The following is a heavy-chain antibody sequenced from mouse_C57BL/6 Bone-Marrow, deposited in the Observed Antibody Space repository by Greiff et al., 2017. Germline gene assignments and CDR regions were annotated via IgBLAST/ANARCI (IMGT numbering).Heavy chain of an antibody. CDR1: GYTFTSYG. CDR2: IYPRSGNT. V-gene: IGHV1-81*01. J-gene: IGHJ4*01. CDR3: ARWGYDGYYDYAMDY. Sequence: QVQLKQSGAELARPGASVKLSCKASGYTFTSYGISWVKQRTVQGLEWIGEIYPRSGNTYYNEKFKGKATLTADKSSSTAYMELRSLTSEDSAVYFCARWGYDGYYDYAMDYWGQGTSVTVSS. D-gene: IGHD2-3*01.